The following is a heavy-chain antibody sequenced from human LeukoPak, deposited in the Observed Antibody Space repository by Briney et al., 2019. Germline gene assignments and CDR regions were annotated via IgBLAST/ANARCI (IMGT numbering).Heavy chain of an antibody. J-gene: IGHJ6*03. CDR3: ARPDYDFWSGSPGGHYMDV. V-gene: IGHV3-21*01. CDR1: GFTFSSYS. Sequence: GGSLRLSCAASGFTFSSYSMNWVRQAPGKGLEWVSSISSSSSYIYYADSVKGRFTISRDNAKNSLYLQMNSLRAEDTAVYYCARPDYDFWSGSPGGHYMDVWGKGTTVTLSS. D-gene: IGHD3-3*01. CDR2: ISSSSSYI.